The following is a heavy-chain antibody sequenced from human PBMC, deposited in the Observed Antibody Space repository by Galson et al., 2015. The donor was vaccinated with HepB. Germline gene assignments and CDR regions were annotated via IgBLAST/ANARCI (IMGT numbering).Heavy chain of an antibody. CDR3: ARQGYCDSDSCYTGAFDI. V-gene: IGHV1-2*02. Sequence: VKVSCKASGYTFTGYYMHWVRQAPGQELEWMGWASPNSGDNVYAQRFQGRVSMTMDTSISTAYMELTRLRSDDTAVYYCARQGYCDSDSCYTGAFDIWGQGTLVTVSS. D-gene: IGHD2-2*02. CDR1: GYTFTGYY. CDR2: ASPNSGDN. J-gene: IGHJ3*02.